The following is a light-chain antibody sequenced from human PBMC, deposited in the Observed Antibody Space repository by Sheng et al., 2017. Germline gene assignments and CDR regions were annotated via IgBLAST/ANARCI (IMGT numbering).Light chain of an antibody. V-gene: IGKV1-39*01. CDR2: EAS. CDR3: QQSYSTPVT. CDR1: QTANQY. Sequence: DIQMTQSPSSLSTSVGDRVTITCRSSQTANQYLNWYRQKPGKAPELLIYEASHLQSGVPSRFTGSGFGTAFTLTISSLQPEDFATYFCQQSYSTPVTFGGGTKVDIK. J-gene: IGKJ4*01.